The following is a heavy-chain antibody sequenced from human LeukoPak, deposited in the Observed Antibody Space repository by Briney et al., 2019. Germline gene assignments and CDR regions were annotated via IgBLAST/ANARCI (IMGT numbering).Heavy chain of an antibody. CDR2: ISAYNGNT. V-gene: IGHV1-18*01. Sequence: ASVHVSCKASGYTFTSYVISWVRQAPGQGLEWMGWISAYNGNTNYAQKLQGRVTMTTDTSTSTAYMELRSLRSDDTAVYYCARLGIAARPLDYWGQGTLVTVSS. D-gene: IGHD6-6*01. CDR3: ARLGIAARPLDY. J-gene: IGHJ4*02. CDR1: GYTFTSYV.